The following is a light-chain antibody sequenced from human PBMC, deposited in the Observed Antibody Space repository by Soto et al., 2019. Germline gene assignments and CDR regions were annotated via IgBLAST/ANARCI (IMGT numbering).Light chain of an antibody. Sequence: EIVLTQSPATLSLSPGERATLSCRASQSVSDFLAWYQQKPGQAPRLLIYDASKRATGIPARFSGSGSGTDFTLTISSLESEDSAVYYCQQQNNWPPRITFGQGTRLEIK. CDR2: DAS. V-gene: IGKV3-11*01. J-gene: IGKJ5*01. CDR3: QQQNNWPPRIT. CDR1: QSVSDF.